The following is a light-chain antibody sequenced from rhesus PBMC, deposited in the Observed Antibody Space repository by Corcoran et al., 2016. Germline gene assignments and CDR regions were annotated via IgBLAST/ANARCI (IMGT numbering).Light chain of an antibody. CDR3: QQYDSFPWT. CDR2: RAS. J-gene: IGKJ1*01. CDR1: QGISKW. Sequence: DIQMTQSPSSLSASVGDRVTITCRASQGISKWVAWYQQKPGKAPKLLIYRASNLEAGVPSRFSGRGSGTDFTLTVSSLQPEDFATYYCQQYDSFPWTFAQGTQVEFK. V-gene: IGKV1-69*01.